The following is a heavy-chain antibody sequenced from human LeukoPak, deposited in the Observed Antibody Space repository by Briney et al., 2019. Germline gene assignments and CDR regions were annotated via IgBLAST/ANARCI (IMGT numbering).Heavy chain of an antibody. V-gene: IGHV4-30-4*01. CDR2: IYYSGST. Sequence: SETLSLTCTVSDGSISSGDYYWSWIRQPPGKGLEWIGYIYYSGSTYYNPSLKSRVTISVDTSKNQFSLKLSSVTAADTAVYYCARSMVRGVIDLPDYWGQGTPVTVSS. D-gene: IGHD3-10*01. CDR1: DGSISSGDYY. J-gene: IGHJ4*02. CDR3: ARSMVRGVIDLPDY.